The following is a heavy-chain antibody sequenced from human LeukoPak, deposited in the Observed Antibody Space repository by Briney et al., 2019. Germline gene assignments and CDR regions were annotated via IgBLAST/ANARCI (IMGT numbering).Heavy chain of an antibody. Sequence: ASVKVSCKASGYTFTDYYMHRVRQAPGQGLEWMGWINPNSGGTKYAQKFQGRVTMTRDTSISTAYMELSRLRSDDTAVYYCARGSKYSYGLNYWGQGTLVTVSS. CDR3: ARGSKYSYGLNY. CDR2: INPNSGGT. D-gene: IGHD5-18*01. CDR1: GYTFTDYY. V-gene: IGHV1-2*02. J-gene: IGHJ4*02.